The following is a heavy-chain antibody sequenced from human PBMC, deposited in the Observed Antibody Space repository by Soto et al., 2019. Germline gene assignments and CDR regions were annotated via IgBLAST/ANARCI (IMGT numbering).Heavy chain of an antibody. V-gene: IGHV3-66*01. Sequence: EVQLVESGGGLVQPGGSLTLSCAASGFTVSSNYVNWVRQAPGKGLEWVSVVYVGGTTYYADSVKGRFTISRDISRNTVYLQMTSLRVEDTAVYYCAGDSTDGDFVDAFDIWGQGKMVIVSS. CDR2: VYVGGTT. CDR1: GFTVSSNY. CDR3: AGDSTDGDFVDAFDI. D-gene: IGHD4-17*01. J-gene: IGHJ3*02.